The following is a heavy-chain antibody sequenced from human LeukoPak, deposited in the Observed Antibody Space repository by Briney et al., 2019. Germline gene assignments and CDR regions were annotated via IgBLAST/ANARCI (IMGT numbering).Heavy chain of an antibody. V-gene: IGHV3-48*04. Sequence: GGSLTLFCSASGFTFTSHNINYVRQAPGKGLEWVSYIWLSSTTTYYADSVTGRFTISRDNAKNSLYLQMNSLRAEDTAVYYCARGTYGSGWNWFDPWGQGTLVTVSS. J-gene: IGHJ5*02. CDR2: IWLSSTTT. CDR3: ARGTYGSGWNWFDP. CDR1: GFTFTSHN. D-gene: IGHD3-10*01.